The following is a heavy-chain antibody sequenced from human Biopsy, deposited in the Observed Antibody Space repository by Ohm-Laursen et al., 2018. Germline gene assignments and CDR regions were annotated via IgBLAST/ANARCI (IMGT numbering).Heavy chain of an antibody. J-gene: IGHJ5*02. V-gene: IGHV4-39*01. CDR3: ARDYDTSGYYYVS. Sequence: TLSLTCSVSGGSISNNNYYWGWIRQPPGRGLEWIGSIFYRGSTHYKPSLKSRVNISVDTSKNQFSLKLNSVTAADTAVYYCARDYDTSGYYYVSWGQGTLVTVSS. CDR2: IFYRGST. D-gene: IGHD3-22*01. CDR1: GGSISNNNYY.